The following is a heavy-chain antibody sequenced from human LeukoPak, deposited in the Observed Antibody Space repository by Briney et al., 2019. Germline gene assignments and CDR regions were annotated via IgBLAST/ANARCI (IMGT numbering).Heavy chain of an antibody. J-gene: IGHJ6*02. Sequence: GGSLRLSCAASGFSFDDYAMHWVRQVPGKGLEWVSGISWNSGSIDYADSVKGRFTISRDNAKNSLFLQMNSLRPEDTALYYCTKDMNYYGSESHYGMTSGAKGPRSPSP. V-gene: IGHV3-9*01. CDR1: GFSFDDYA. D-gene: IGHD3-10*01. CDR2: ISWNSGSI. CDR3: TKDMNYYGSESHYGMTS.